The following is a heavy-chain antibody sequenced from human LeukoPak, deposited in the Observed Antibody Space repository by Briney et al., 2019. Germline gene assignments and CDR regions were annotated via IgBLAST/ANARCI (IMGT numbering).Heavy chain of an antibody. CDR3: ARDREYYDFWSGPKALDV. D-gene: IGHD3-3*01. Sequence: GASVKVSCKASGYTFTSYYMHWVRQAPGQGLEWMGIINPRGGSTSYAQKFQGRVTMTRDTSTSTVYMGLSSLRSEDTAVYYCARDREYYDFWSGPKALDVWGKGTTVTVSS. CDR1: GYTFTSYY. CDR2: INPRGGST. V-gene: IGHV1-46*01. J-gene: IGHJ6*04.